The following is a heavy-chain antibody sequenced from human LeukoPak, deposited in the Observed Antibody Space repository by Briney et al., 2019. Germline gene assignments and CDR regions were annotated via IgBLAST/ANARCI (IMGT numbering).Heavy chain of an antibody. V-gene: IGHV4-59*01. J-gene: IGHJ4*02. CDR2: IYYSGNT. CDR1: GGSISSYY. Sequence: PSETLSLTCTVSGGSISSYYWSWIRQPPGKGLEWIGEIYYSGNTNYNPSLKSRVTISVDTSKNQFSLKLTSVTAADTAMYHCARGDSGSYEYWGQGALVTVSS. CDR3: ARGDSGSYEY. D-gene: IGHD3-10*01.